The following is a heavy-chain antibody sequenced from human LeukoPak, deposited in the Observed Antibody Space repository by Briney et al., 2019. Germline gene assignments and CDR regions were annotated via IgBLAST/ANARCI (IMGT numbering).Heavy chain of an antibody. CDR1: GFTFRKYN. V-gene: IGHV3-21*01. CDR3: ASGSGYCSGGSCSDY. J-gene: IGHJ4*02. D-gene: IGHD2-15*01. Sequence: AGGSLRLSCAASGFTFRKYNMNWVRQAPGKGLEWVSAISSGSSYIYYADSVKGRFTISRDNAKNSPYLQMNSLRAEDTAVYYCASGSGYCSGGSCSDYWGQGTLVTVSS. CDR2: ISSGSSYI.